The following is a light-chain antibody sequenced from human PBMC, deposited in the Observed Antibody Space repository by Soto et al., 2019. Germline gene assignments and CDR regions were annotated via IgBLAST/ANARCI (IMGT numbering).Light chain of an antibody. CDR1: QSISSY. J-gene: IGKJ1*01. V-gene: IGKV1-39*01. CDR3: QQSYSTLTWT. CDR2: AAS. Sequence: DIQMTQSPSSLSASVGDRVTITCRASQSISSYLNWYQQKPGKAPKLLIYAASSLQSGVPSRFSGSGSGTDFTITISSLQPDDFATYYCQQSYSTLTWTFGQGTKVEIK.